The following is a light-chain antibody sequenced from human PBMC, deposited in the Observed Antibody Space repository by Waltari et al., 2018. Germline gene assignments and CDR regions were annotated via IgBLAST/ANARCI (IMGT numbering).Light chain of an antibody. J-gene: IGLJ3*02. CDR3: AVWDDVLSSWV. V-gene: IGLV1-47*01. CDR1: SFNLGSNY. Sequence: QSALTQPPSASGTPGQGVTISCPGSSFNLGSNYASWYQQLAGAAPKLLMFKNDQRPFGVPDRFSGTRSGASASLAIIGLRSEDEADYYCAVWDDVLSSWVCGGGTKLTVL. CDR2: KND.